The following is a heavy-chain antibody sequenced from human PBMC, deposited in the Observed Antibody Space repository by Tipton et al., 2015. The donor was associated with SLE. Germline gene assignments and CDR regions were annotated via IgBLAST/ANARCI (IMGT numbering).Heavy chain of an antibody. V-gene: IGHV4-61*09. CDR1: GGSVSSGSYY. CDR3: AVRREDSYYYYGMDV. Sequence: TLSLTCTVSGGSVSSGSYYWSWIRQPAGKGLEWIGQIYTSGSTRYNPSLNGRVTISVDTSKNQFSLSLSAVTAADTAVYYCAVRREDSYYYYGMDVWGQGTTVTVSS. CDR2: IYTSGST. J-gene: IGHJ6*02.